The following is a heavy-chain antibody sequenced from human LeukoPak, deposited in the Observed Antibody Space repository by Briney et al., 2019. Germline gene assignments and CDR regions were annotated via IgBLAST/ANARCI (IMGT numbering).Heavy chain of an antibody. CDR3: AREAIAVANNRVYYYYYYMDV. Sequence: SVKVSCKASGGTFSSYAISWVRQAPGQGLEWMGGIIPIFGTANYAQKFQGRVTITADESTSTAYMELSSLRSEDTAVYYCAREAIAVANNRVYYYYYYMDVWGKGTTVTVSS. J-gene: IGHJ6*03. D-gene: IGHD6-19*01. CDR2: IIPIFGTA. V-gene: IGHV1-69*13. CDR1: GGTFSSYA.